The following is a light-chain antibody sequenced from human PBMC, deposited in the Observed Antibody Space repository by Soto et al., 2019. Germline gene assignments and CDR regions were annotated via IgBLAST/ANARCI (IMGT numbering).Light chain of an antibody. Sequence: QSALTQPPSVSGAPGQRVTISCTGSGSNIGAGYDVHWYQQLPGTAPKLLIYGNSNRPAGVPDRFSGSKSGTSASLAITGLQAEDEADYYCQSYDSSLSGSNVVFGGGTKVTVL. J-gene: IGLJ2*01. CDR2: GNS. CDR3: QSYDSSLSGSNVV. V-gene: IGLV1-40*01. CDR1: GSNIGAGYD.